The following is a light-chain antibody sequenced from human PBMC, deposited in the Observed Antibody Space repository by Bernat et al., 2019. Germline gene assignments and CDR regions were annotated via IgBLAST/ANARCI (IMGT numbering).Light chain of an antibody. CDR1: QSISRW. Sequence: DIQMTQSPSTLSASVGDRVTMTCRASQSISRWLAWYQQKPGQAPKLLIYKASILETGVPSRFSGSGSGSEFTLTISRLQPDDVASYYCQQYHTSSPCTFGQGTIVEIK. CDR3: QQYHTSSPCT. V-gene: IGKV1-5*03. CDR2: KAS. J-gene: IGKJ2*02.